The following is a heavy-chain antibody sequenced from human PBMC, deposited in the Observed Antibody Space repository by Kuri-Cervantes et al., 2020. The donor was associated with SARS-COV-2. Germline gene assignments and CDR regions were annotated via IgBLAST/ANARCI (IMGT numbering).Heavy chain of an antibody. CDR2: ISSSSSTI. CDR3: ARLSFGASGYYYYMDV. D-gene: IGHD3-3*01. Sequence: ETLSLTCAASGFTFSSYSMNWVRQAPGKGLEWVSSISSSSSTIYYADSVKGRFTISRDNAKNSLYLQMNSLRAEDTAVYYCARLSFGASGYYYYMDVWGKGTTVTVSS. CDR1: GFTFSSYS. J-gene: IGHJ6*03. V-gene: IGHV3-48*01.